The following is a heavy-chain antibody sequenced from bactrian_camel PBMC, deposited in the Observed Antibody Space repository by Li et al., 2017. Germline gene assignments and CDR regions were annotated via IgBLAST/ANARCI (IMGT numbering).Heavy chain of an antibody. J-gene: IGHJ4*01. V-gene: IGHV3S1*01. CDR3: AQDRVYY. CDR2: IYTGSGST. Sequence: HVQLVESGGGSVQAGGSLRLSCAAAGYTFSSRCVAWFRQQAPGKGREGFARIYTGSGSTYYLDSVRGRFTISRDNAKNTASLELNSLTTEDIGMYYCAQDRVYYLGQGTQVTVS. CDR1: GYTFSSRC.